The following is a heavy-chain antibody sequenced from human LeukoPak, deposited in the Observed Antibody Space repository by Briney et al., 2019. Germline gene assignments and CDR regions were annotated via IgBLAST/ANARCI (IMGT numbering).Heavy chain of an antibody. J-gene: IGHJ4*02. CDR3: ASGGVPENSSGYYYFDY. D-gene: IGHD3-22*01. CDR1: GGSFSGYY. V-gene: IGHV4-34*01. CDR2: INHSGST. Sequence: SETLSLTCAVYGGSFSGYYWSWIRQPPGKGLEWIGEINHSGSTNYNPSLKSRVTISVDTSKNQFSLKLSSVTAADTAVYYRASGGVPENSSGYYYFDYWGQGTLVTVSS.